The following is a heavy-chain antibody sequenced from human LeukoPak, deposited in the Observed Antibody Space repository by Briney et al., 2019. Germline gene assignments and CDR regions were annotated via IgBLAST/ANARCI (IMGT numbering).Heavy chain of an antibody. CDR2: IYYSGST. CDR3: ARNVVAGNPWVDH. J-gene: IGHJ4*02. Sequence: PSETLSLTCTVSGGSISSSSYYWIWIRQPPGKGLEWIGYIYYSGSTNYNPSLKSRVTISVDTSKNQFSLKLSSVTAADTAVYYCARNVVAGNPWVDHWGQGTLVTVSS. CDR1: GGSISSSSYY. D-gene: IGHD6-19*01. V-gene: IGHV4-61*05.